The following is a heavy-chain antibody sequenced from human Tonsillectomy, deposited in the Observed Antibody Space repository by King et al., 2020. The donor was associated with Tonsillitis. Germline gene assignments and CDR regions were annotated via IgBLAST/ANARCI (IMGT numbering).Heavy chain of an antibody. Sequence: VQLVESGGGLVQPGRSLKLSCAASGFIFDDYAMHWVRQAPGKGLEWVSGISWKSGNIVYADSVKGRFTISRDNAKNSLSLLMNSLRPEDSAPYYCAKVVFGDCVTLEYFDAWGQGTLVIVSS. CDR3: AKVVFGDCVTLEYFDA. CDR2: ISWKSGNI. J-gene: IGHJ5*02. D-gene: IGHD2-15*01. V-gene: IGHV3-9*01. CDR1: GFIFDDYA.